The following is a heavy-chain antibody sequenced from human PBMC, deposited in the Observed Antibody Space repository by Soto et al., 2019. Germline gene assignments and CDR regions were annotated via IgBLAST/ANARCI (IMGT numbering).Heavy chain of an antibody. CDR3: ARERSAAGTGWFDP. J-gene: IGHJ5*02. CDR2: MNPNSGNT. V-gene: IGHV1-8*01. D-gene: IGHD6-13*01. CDR1: GYTFTSYD. Sequence: ASVKVSCKASGYTFTSYDINWVRQATGQGLEWMGWMNPNSGNTGYAQKFQGRVTMTRNTSISTAYMELSSLRSEDAAVYYCARERSAAGTGWFDPWGQGTLVTVSS.